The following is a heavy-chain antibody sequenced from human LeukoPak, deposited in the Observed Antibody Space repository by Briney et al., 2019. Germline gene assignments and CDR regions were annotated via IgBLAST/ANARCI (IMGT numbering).Heavy chain of an antibody. CDR2: FDPEDGET. D-gene: IGHD6-13*01. CDR1: GYTLTELS. J-gene: IGHJ4*02. CDR3: ATDFAAAGTLPTD. Sequence: GASVKVSCKVSGYTLTELSMHWVRQAPGKGLEWMGGFDPEDGETIYARKFQGRVTMTEDTSTDTAYMELSSLRSEDTAVYYCATDFAAAGTLPTDWGQGTLVTVSS. V-gene: IGHV1-24*01.